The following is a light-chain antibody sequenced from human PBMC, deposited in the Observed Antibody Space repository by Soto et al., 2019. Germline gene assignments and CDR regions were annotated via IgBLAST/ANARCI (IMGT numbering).Light chain of an antibody. CDR1: SSNIGNNY. CDR3: GTWDNSLSAVV. CDR2: DSN. V-gene: IGLV1-51*01. J-gene: IGLJ2*01. Sequence: QSVLTQPHSVSAAPGQKVTISCSGSSSNIGNNYVSWYQQLPGTAPKLLIYDSNKRPSGIPDRFSGSKSGTSATLGITGLQTGDEADYYCGTWDNSLSAVVFGGGTKLTVL.